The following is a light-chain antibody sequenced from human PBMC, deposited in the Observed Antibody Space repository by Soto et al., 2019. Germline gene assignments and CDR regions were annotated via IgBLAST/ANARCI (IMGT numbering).Light chain of an antibody. CDR3: QSYDSSLSVYV. CDR1: SSNIGAGYD. Sequence: QSVLTQPPSVSGAPGQRVTISCTGSSSNIGAGYDVHWYQLLPGTAPKLLICGYNNRPSGVPDRFSGSKTGTSASLAITGLQAEDEADYYCQSYDSSLSVYVFGTGTKLTVL. CDR2: GYN. J-gene: IGLJ1*01. V-gene: IGLV1-40*01.